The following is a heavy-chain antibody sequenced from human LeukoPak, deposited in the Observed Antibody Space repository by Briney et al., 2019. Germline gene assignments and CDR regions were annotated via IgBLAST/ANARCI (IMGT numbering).Heavy chain of an antibody. V-gene: IGHV1-2*02. CDR3: ARDRPTGATAGTLYWFDP. D-gene: IGHD6-13*01. J-gene: IGHJ5*02. Sequence: ASVKVSCKASGYTFTAYYMHWVRQAPGQGLEWMGWINPNSGDTNYAQKFQDRVTMTRDTSINTAYMELSRLRSDDTAIYYCARDRPTGATAGTLYWFDPWGQGTLVTVSS. CDR1: GYTFTAYY. CDR2: INPNSGDT.